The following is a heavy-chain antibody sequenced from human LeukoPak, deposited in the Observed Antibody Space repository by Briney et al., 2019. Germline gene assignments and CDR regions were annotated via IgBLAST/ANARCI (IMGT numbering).Heavy chain of an antibody. V-gene: IGHV1-24*01. CDR3: ASLDTAKQPLANH. CDR1: GYTLTELS. Sequence: ASVTVSCKVSGYTLTELSMHWVRQAPGKGLEWMGGFDPEDGETIYAQKFQGRVTMTEDTSTDRAYMELSSLRSEDTAVYYCASLDTAKQPLANHWGQGTLVTVSS. J-gene: IGHJ5*02. D-gene: IGHD5-18*01. CDR2: FDPEDGET.